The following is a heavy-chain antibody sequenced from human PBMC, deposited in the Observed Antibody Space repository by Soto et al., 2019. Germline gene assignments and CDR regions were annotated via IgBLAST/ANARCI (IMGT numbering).Heavy chain of an antibody. CDR1: GGSISSSSYY. V-gene: IGHV4-61*05. J-gene: IGHJ6*02. Sequence: PSETLSLTCTVSGGSISSSSYYWGWLRQPPGKGLEWIGYIYYSGSTNYNPSLKSRVTISVDMSKNQFSLKLSSVTAADTAVYYCGIAHRDLQQLLHYYYIMNVWGQGTTVTVS. CDR3: GIAHRDLQQLLHYYYIMNV. D-gene: IGHD6-13*01. CDR2: IYYSGST.